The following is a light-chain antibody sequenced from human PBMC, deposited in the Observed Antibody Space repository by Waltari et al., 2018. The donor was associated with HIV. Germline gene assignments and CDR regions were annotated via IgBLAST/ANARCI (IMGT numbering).Light chain of an antibody. CDR2: EVK. CDR1: TSDVGDYDF. V-gene: IGLV2-14*01. J-gene: IGLJ2*01. Sequence: QSALTQPASVSGSPGQSITISCTGTTSDVGDYDFVSWYRQTPGEVPKLMIYEVKKRPSGVSHRFSGPKSGNTASLTISGLQAEDEAEYYCGSYSSGSTLVIFGGGTKLTVL. CDR3: GSYSSGSTLVI.